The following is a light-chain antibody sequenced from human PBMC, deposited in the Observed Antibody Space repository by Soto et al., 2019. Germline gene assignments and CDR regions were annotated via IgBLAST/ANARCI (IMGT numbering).Light chain of an antibody. CDR2: TAS. CDR1: QSVGRNY. Sequence: EIVLTQSPGTLSLSPGERATLSCRASQSVGRNYLAWYQQKPGQAPGLLIYTASRRATGIPDRFSGSGSRTDFTLTISRLEPEDFAVYYCQQYATSPLTFGGGTKVEIK. V-gene: IGKV3-20*01. CDR3: QQYATSPLT. J-gene: IGKJ4*01.